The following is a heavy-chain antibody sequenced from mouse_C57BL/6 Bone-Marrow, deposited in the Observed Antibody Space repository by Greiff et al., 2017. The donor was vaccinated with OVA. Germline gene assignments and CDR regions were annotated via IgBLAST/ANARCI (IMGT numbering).Heavy chain of an antibody. D-gene: IGHD1-1*01. CDR2: IDPSDSYT. J-gene: IGHJ1*03. Sequence: QVQLKQPGAELVMPGASVKLSCKASGYTFTSYWMHWVKQRPGQGLEWIGEIDPSDSYTNYNQKFKGKSTLTVDKSSSTAYMQLSSLTSEDSAVYYCARRDGSRYWYFDVWGTGTTVTASS. CDR3: ARRDGSRYWYFDV. V-gene: IGHV1-69*01. CDR1: GYTFTSYW.